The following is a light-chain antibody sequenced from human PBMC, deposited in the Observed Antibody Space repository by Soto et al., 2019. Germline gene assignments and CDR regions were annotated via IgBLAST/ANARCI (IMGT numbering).Light chain of an antibody. V-gene: IGLV1-47*02. CDR1: SSNIASNY. CDR3: AAWDDSLSGYV. Sequence: QSMLTQPPSASGTPGQRVTISCSGSSSNIASNYFYWYQQLPGTAPKLLIYSNNQRPSGVPDRFSGSKSGTSASLAIRWLRSEDEADYYCAAWDDSLSGYVFGTGTKVTVL. J-gene: IGLJ1*01. CDR2: SNN.